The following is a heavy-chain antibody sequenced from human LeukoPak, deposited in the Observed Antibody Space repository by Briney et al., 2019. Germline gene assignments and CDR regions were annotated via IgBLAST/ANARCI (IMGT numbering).Heavy chain of an antibody. J-gene: IGHJ4*02. D-gene: IGHD6-13*01. CDR1: GYTFTGYY. CDR2: INPNSGGT. CDR3: ARQTAAGTRELDY. Sequence: GSVRLSCEASGYTFTGYYMNWVRQAPGQGLEWMGWINPNSGGTNYAQKVQGRVTMTRDTSNSTAYMELSRLRADDTAVYYCARQTAAGTRELDYWGQGTLVTVSS. V-gene: IGHV1-2*02.